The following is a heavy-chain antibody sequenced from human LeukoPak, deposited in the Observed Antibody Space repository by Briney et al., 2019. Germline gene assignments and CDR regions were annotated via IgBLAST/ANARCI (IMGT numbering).Heavy chain of an antibody. CDR2: IRYDGSNK. Sequence: GGSLRLSCAASGFTISSYGMHWVRQAPGRGLEWVAFIRYDGSNKYYADSVQGRFTISRDNSKNTLFLQMKSLRPEDTAVYYCAKDLFYYGSGSPPFDSWGQGTLVTVSS. CDR3: AKDLFYYGSGSPPFDS. J-gene: IGHJ4*02. CDR1: GFTISSYG. V-gene: IGHV3-30*02. D-gene: IGHD3-10*01.